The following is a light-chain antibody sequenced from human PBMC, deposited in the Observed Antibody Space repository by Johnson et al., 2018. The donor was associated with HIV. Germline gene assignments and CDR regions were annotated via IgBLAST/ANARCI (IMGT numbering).Light chain of an antibody. CDR1: SSNIGSNS. V-gene: IGLV1-51*01. CDR2: DNN. J-gene: IGLJ1*01. CDR3: GTWDSSLSVYV. Sequence: QSLLTQPPSVSAAPGQKVTISCSGSSSNIGSNSLSLFQQLPGTAPKLLIYDNNKRPSGIPDRFSGSKSGTSATLGITGLPTGDEADYYCGTWDSSLSVYVFGTGTEVTV.